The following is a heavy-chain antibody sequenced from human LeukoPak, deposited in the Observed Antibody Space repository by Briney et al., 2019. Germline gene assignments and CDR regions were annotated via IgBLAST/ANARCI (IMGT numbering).Heavy chain of an antibody. V-gene: IGHV1-69*13. J-gene: IGHJ6*03. CDR3: ARGVGWDIVDQNYYMDV. Sequence: SVKVSCKASGSTFRSDAFTWVRQAPGHGLEWMGGIFPLYGVVNYAQKFQGRVTITAHESESTAYMEMSSLRSDDTAVYYCARGVGWDIVDQNYYMDVWGKGTTVTVSS. CDR1: GSTFRSDA. D-gene: IGHD5-12*01. CDR2: IFPLYGVV.